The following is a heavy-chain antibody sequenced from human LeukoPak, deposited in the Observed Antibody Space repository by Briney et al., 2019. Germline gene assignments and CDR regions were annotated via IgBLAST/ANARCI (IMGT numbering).Heavy chain of an antibody. CDR2: IYYSGST. CDR1: GDSISSGDYY. J-gene: IGHJ4*02. CDR3: ASPLGYCSSTNCYGDY. Sequence: SETLSLTCTVSGDSISSGDYYWSWIRQPPGKGLEWIGNIYYSGSTYYNPSLESRVTILVDTSKNQFSLKLSSVTAADTAVYYCASPLGYCSSTNCYGDYWGQGTLVTVSS. D-gene: IGHD2-2*01. V-gene: IGHV4-30-4*01.